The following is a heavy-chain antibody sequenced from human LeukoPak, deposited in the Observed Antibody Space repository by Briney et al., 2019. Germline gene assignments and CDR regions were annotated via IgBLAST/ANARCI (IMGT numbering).Heavy chain of an antibody. V-gene: IGHV1-18*01. CDR3: ARLDQTGAFDI. J-gene: IGHJ3*02. CDR2: ISAYNGNT. CDR1: GGTFSSYA. Sequence: ASVTVSCKASGGTFSSYAISWVRQAPGQGLEWMGWISAYNGNTNYAQKLQGRVTMTTDTSTSTAYMELRSLRSDDTAVYYCARLDQTGAFDIWGQGTMVTVSS.